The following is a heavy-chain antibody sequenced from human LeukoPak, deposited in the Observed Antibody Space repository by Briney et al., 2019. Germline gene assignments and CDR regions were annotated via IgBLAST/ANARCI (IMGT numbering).Heavy chain of an antibody. D-gene: IGHD3-3*01. CDR3: ARPGRFLEWLGAFDI. CDR2: IYHSGST. CDR1: GYSISSGYY. Sequence: PSETLSLTCAVSGYSISSGYYWGWILQPPGKGLEWIGSIYHSGSTYYNPSLKSRVTISVDTSKNQFSLKLSSVTAADTAVYYCARPGRFLEWLGAFDIWGQGTMVTVSS. J-gene: IGHJ3*02. V-gene: IGHV4-38-2*01.